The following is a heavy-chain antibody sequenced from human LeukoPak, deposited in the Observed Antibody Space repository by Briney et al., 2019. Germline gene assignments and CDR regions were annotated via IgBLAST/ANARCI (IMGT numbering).Heavy chain of an antibody. D-gene: IGHD3-3*01. CDR3: ARHVALYDSAPQLGY. J-gene: IGHJ4*02. CDR2: ISYTGST. V-gene: IGHV4-39*01. CDR1: GDSISSNYYY. Sequence: TSETLSLTCTVSGDSISSNYYYWGWIRQPPGKGLEWIGTISYTGSTYYNPSLKSRVTISIDTSRNQFSLKLSSVTAADTAVYYCARHVALYDSAPQLGYWGQGTLVTVSS.